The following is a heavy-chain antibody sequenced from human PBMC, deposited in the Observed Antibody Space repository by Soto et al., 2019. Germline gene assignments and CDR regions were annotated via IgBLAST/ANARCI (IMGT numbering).Heavy chain of an antibody. V-gene: IGHV3-30-3*01. CDR1: GFTLSSYA. CDR3: AKGGYSYGYSFDQ. CDR2: ISYDGSNK. D-gene: IGHD5-18*01. J-gene: IGHJ4*02. Sequence: QVQLVESGGGVVQPGRSLRLSCAASGFTLSSYAMHWVRQAPGKGLEWVAIISYDGSNKYYADSVKGRFTISRDNSKNTQYLQMNSLRAEDTAVYYCAKGGYSYGYSFDQWGQGTLVTVPS.